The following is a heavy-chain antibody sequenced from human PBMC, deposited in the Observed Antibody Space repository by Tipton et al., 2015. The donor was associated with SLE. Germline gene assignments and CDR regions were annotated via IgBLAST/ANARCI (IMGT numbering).Heavy chain of an antibody. V-gene: IGHV4-34*01. CDR2: INHSGST. CDR3: ARVVPRWFDP. J-gene: IGHJ5*02. CDR1: GGSISSHY. Sequence: TLSLTCTVSGGSISSHYWSWIRQAPGKGLEWIGEINHSGSTNYNPSLKSRVTISVDTSKNQFSLKLNSVTAADTAVYYCARVVPRWFDPWGQGTLVTVSS.